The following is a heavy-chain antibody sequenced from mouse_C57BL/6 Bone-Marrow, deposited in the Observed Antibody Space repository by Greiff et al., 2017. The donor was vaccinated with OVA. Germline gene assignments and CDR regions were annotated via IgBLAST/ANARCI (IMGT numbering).Heavy chain of an antibody. D-gene: IGHD1-1*01. CDR1: YTFSRRVH. CDR2: GQGLEWIG. V-gene: IGHV1-87*01. J-gene: IGHJ1*03. CDR3: SEDSAVYSGACDYSGGYFDV. Sequence: VQLVESGPELARPWASVKISCQAFYTFSRRVHFAIRDTNYWMQWVKQRPGQGLEWIGAIYPGNGDTSYNQKFKGKATLTANKTSTTAYMQLSRLTSEDSAVYSGACDYSGGYFDVWGTGTTVTVSS.